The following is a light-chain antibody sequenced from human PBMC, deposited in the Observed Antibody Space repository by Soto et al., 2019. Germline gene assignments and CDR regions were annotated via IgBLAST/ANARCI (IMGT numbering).Light chain of an antibody. Sequence: EIVMTQSPATLSVSPGERATLSCRASQSVSSYLAWYQQKPGQAPRLLIYGASTRATGIPARFSGSGSGTEFTLTISSLQSEDFAVYYCQQYNDWSSITFGQGTRLEI. CDR2: GAS. J-gene: IGKJ5*01. CDR3: QQYNDWSSIT. V-gene: IGKV3-15*01. CDR1: QSVSSY.